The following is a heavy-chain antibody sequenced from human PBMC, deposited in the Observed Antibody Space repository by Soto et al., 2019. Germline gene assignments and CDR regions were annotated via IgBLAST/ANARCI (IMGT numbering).Heavy chain of an antibody. V-gene: IGHV1-18*04. D-gene: IGHD3-22*01. CDR2: ISADNGDT. Sequence: QLVQSGPEVKKAGDSVRVSCQASGYTFSSYSITWMRQAPGQGLQLMGWISADNGDTDYAKNFKGRVTMTADTSTNTAYMELRSLRGDDTAVYYCARDFYYDVSSRGGYHPWGQGTLVTVSS. CDR1: GYTFSSYS. CDR3: ARDFYYDVSSRGGYHP. J-gene: IGHJ5*02.